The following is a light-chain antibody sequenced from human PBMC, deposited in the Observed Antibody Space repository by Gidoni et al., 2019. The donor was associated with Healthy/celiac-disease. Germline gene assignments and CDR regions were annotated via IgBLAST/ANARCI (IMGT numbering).Light chain of an antibody. CDR3: QQFNSYPIT. Sequence: AIHFPQSPSSLSASVGDRVTLTCLASQGISSELAWYQQKPGKAPKLLIYDASSLESGVPSRFSGSGSGTDFTLTISSLQPEDFATYYCQQFNSYPITFGQGTRLEIK. V-gene: IGKV1-13*02. CDR2: DAS. CDR1: QGISSE. J-gene: IGKJ5*01.